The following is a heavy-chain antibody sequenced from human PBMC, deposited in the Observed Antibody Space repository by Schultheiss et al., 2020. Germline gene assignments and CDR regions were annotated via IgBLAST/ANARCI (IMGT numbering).Heavy chain of an antibody. D-gene: IGHD4-23*01. CDR1: GYSISSSNR. V-gene: IGHV4-28*03. Sequence: SETLSLTCAVSGYSISSSNRLAWIRQPPGKGLEWIGYVYDSGSTIYNPSLESRVTISKDTSKNQFSLKLNSVTAADTAVYFCARVWDYGGNYHFDYWGQGALVTVSS. CDR3: ARVWDYGGNYHFDY. J-gene: IGHJ4*02. CDR2: VYDSGST.